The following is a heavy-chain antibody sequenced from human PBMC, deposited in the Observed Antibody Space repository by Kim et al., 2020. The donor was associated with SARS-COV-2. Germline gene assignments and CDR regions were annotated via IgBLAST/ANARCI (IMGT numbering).Heavy chain of an antibody. CDR3: ARHAPLYSSSWHYFDY. V-gene: IGHV4-39*01. D-gene: IGHD6-13*01. CDR2: IYYSGST. CDR1: GGSISSSSYY. J-gene: IGHJ4*02. Sequence: SETLSLTCTVSGGSISSSSYYWGWIRQPPGKGLEWIGSIYYSGSTYYNPSLKSRVIISVDTSKNQFSLKLSSVTAADTAVYYCARHAPLYSSSWHYFDYWGQGTLVTVSS.